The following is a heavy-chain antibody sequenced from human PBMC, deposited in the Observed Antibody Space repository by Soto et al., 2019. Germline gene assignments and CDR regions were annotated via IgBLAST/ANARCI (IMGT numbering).Heavy chain of an antibody. V-gene: IGHV4-31*03. CDR1: GGSISSGDYY. CDR2: VHYSGST. J-gene: IGHJ4*02. D-gene: IGHD6-6*01. Sequence: QVQLQESGPGLVKPAQTLSLTCTVSGGSISSGDYYWSWISQHPGKGLECIGNVHYSGSTYYNPSRNSRVTISRDTSKHQFSLKVSSVTAADTAVYYCARDSGAARSLDYWGQGTLVTVSS. CDR3: ARDSGAARSLDY.